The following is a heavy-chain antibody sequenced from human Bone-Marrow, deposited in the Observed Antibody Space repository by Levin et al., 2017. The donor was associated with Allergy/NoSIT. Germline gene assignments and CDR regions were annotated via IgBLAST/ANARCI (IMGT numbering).Heavy chain of an antibody. CDR3: ARRLGSAGDYFYGLDV. CDR1: GYTFTEYY. CDR2: INPNNGGT. Sequence: ASVKVSCKASGYTFTEYYIHWVRQAPGQGLEWIGWINPNNGGTRFAQKFQGRVTMTSDMSISTAYMDLTRLGSDDRAVYYCARRLGSAGDYFYGLDVWGQGTTVTVSS. D-gene: IGHD6-13*01. J-gene: IGHJ6*02. V-gene: IGHV1-2*02.